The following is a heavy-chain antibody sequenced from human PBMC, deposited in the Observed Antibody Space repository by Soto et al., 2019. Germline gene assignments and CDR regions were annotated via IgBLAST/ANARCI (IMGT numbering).Heavy chain of an antibody. CDR3: ARDRYCGNCCDAFDI. CDR2: ISPYNGRT. CDR1: GYSFTSKS. J-gene: IGHJ3*02. V-gene: IGHV1-18*01. Sequence: QAQLVQSGAEVKKPGASVTISCKASGYSFTSKSLIWVRQAPGHGLEWLGWISPYNGRTEYADHVQGRVTMTRDTSTSTAHMELRSLRSDDTAVYYCARDRYCGNCCDAFDIWGQGTMVTVSS. D-gene: IGHD2-21*01.